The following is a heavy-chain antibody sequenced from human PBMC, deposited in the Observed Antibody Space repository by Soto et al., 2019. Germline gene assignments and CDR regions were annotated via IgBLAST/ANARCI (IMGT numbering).Heavy chain of an antibody. Sequence: QLQLQESGPGLVKPSETLSLTCTVSGGSISSSSYYWGWIRQPPGKGLEWIGSIYYSGSTYYNPSLKSRVTISVDTSKNQFSLKLSSVTAADTAVYYCATPGGGYSGYDLGPIDYWGQGTLVTVSS. J-gene: IGHJ4*02. CDR3: ATPGGGYSGYDLGPIDY. CDR2: IYYSGST. V-gene: IGHV4-39*01. CDR1: GGSISSSSYY. D-gene: IGHD5-12*01.